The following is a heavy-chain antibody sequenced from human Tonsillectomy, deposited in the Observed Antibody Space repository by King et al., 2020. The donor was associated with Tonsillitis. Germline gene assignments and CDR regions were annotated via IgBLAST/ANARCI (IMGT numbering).Heavy chain of an antibody. CDR2: ISGSGGST. D-gene: IGHD4-23*01. Sequence: DVQLVESGGDLVQPGGSLRLSCAASGFTFSSYAMNWVRQAPGKGLQWVSAISGSGGSTYYGDSVKGRFAISRDNSNNTVYLQMNSLRAEDTAVYYCAKHKYPDRLRWAPEAAFEIWGQGTMVTVSS. V-gene: IGHV3-23*04. CDR1: GFTFSSYA. CDR3: AKHKYPDRLRWAPEAAFEI. J-gene: IGHJ3*02.